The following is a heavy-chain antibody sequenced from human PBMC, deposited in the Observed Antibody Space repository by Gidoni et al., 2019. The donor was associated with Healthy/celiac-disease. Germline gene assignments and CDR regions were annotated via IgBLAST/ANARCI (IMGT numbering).Heavy chain of an antibody. CDR1: CASISSSNW. V-gene: IGHV4-4*02. Sequence: QVQLQESRPGLVKPSGTLSLTCAVSCASISSSNWWSWVRQPPGNGLEWIGEIYHSGSTNDNPSLKRRVTISVDKSKNQFSLKLSAVTAADTAVYYCARDSRDLGGYYYYDYYMDVWGKGTTVTVSS. CDR3: ARDSRDLGGYYYYDYYMDV. J-gene: IGHJ6*03. D-gene: IGHD3-16*01. CDR2: IYHSGST.